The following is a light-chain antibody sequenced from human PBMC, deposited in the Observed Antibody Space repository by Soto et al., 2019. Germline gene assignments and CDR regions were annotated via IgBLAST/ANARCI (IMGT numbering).Light chain of an antibody. CDR1: HSVTSNF. V-gene: IGKV3-20*01. CDR2: GAS. J-gene: IGKJ2*01. CDR3: QQYGRSPLLYT. Sequence: ENVLTQSPGTLSLSPGERATLSCRASHSVTSNFLAWYQQKPGQAPRLLIYGASTSAAGVPDRFSGSGSGTDVTLTITGLEPEDFAVYSCQQYGRSPLLYTFGQGTKL.